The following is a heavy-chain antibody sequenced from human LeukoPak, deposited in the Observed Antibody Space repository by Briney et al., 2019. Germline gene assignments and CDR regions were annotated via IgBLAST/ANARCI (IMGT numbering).Heavy chain of an antibody. J-gene: IGHJ4*02. CDR1: GFTFSNYA. CDR2: IGGGGDTT. V-gene: IGHV3-23*01. Sequence: PGGSLRLSCAASGFTFSNYALSWVRQAPGKGLEWVSGIGGGGDTTYYADSVKGRFTISRDNSKNTLYLQMNSLRAEDTAVYYCARDQGEQWLVPDYWGQGTLVTVSS. CDR3: ARDQGEQWLVPDY. D-gene: IGHD6-19*01.